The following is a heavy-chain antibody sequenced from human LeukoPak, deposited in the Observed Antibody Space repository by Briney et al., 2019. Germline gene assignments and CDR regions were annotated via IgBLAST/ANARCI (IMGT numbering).Heavy chain of an antibody. D-gene: IGHD3-10*01. CDR2: IKQDGSEK. CDR3: ARDFMDYYGSGSYYNGLNWFDP. Sequence: PGGSLRLSCAASGFTFSSYWMSWVRQAPGKGLEWVANIKQDGSEKYYVDSVKGRFTISRDNAKNSLYLQMNSLRAEDTAVYYCARDFMDYYGSGSYYNGLNWFDPWAREPWSPSPQ. V-gene: IGHV3-7*01. J-gene: IGHJ5*02. CDR1: GFTFSSYW.